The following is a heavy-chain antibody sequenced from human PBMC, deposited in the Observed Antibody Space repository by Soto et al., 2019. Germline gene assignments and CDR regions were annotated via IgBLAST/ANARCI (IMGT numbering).Heavy chain of an antibody. V-gene: IGHV4-31*03. CDR2: IYKSGNT. D-gene: IGHD3-22*01. Sequence: SETLSLTCTVSGGSISSGGYYWSWVRQRPGKGLEWIGYIYKSGNTYYNPSLRSRVIMSVDTSKNDFSLNLSSVTAADTAVYYCATGVVVLTPDAFDIWGQGTMVTVS. J-gene: IGHJ3*02. CDR3: ATGVVVLTPDAFDI. CDR1: GGSISSGGYY.